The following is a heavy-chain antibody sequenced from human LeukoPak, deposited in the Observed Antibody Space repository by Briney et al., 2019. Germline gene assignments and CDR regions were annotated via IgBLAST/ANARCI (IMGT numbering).Heavy chain of an antibody. CDR1: GFTFSCYW. Sequence: GGSLRLSCAASGFTFSCYWMSWVRQAPGKGLEWVANIKQDGSEKYYVDSVKGRFTISRDNAKNSLYLQMNSLRAEDTAVYYCARGATYYYDSGGYYYFDYWGQGTLVTVSS. V-gene: IGHV3-7*01. CDR3: ARGATYYYDSGGYYYFDY. J-gene: IGHJ4*02. D-gene: IGHD3-22*01. CDR2: IKQDGSEK.